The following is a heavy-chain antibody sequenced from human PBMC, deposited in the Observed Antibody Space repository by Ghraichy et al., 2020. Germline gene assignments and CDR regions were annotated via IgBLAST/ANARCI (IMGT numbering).Heavy chain of an antibody. D-gene: IGHD3-22*01. CDR3: ARGVVADKFYFDN. CDR2: LYYTGTS. V-gene: IGHV4-59*01. Sequence: SETLSLTCTVSGGSISGYYCSWIRQSPGKGLEWIGNLYYTGTSNYSPSLKSRVTISLDPSKNQFSLNLNSVTAADTAVYYCARGVVADKFYFDNWGQGAPVTVSS. J-gene: IGHJ4*02. CDR1: GGSISGYY.